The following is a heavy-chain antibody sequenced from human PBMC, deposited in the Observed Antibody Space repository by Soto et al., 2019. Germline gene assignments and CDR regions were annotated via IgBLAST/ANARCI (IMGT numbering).Heavy chain of an antibody. J-gene: IGHJ5*02. CDR2: INHSGST. V-gene: IGHV4-39*07. Sequence: SETLSLPCTFSGGSISSSSYYWGWIRQPPGKGLEWIGEINHSGSTNYNPSLKSRVTISVDTSKNQFSLKLSSVTAADTAVYYCARASLWFGELSEYNWFDPWGQGTLVTVSS. CDR3: ARASLWFGELSEYNWFDP. CDR1: GGSISSSSYY. D-gene: IGHD3-10*01.